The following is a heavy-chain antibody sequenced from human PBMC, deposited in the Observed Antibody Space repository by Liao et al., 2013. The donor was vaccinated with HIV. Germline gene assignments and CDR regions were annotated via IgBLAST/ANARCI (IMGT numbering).Heavy chain of an antibody. Sequence: QVQLQESGPGLVKPSQTLSLTCTVSGGSISSGSYYWSWIRQPAGKGLEWIGRIYTSGSTNYNPSLKSRVTISVDTSKNQFSLKLSSVTAADTAVYYCAREGEGIVGVDYWGQGTLVTVSS. D-gene: IGHD1-26*01. V-gene: IGHV4-61*02. CDR2: IYTSGST. CDR1: GGSISSGSYY. J-gene: IGHJ4*02. CDR3: AREGEGIVGVDY.